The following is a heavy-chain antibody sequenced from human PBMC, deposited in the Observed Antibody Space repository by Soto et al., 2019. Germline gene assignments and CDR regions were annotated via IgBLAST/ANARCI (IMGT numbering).Heavy chain of an antibody. CDR2: INHSGRT. Sequence: PSETLSLTCAVYGDSFTKYYWSWIRQPPGKGLEWIGEINHSGRTNFNPSLKSRVTISVDRSKNQFSLRLSSVTAADTAIYYCATRITVFGLLIPPFDPWGQGTQVTVSS. CDR3: ATRITVFGLLIPPFDP. J-gene: IGHJ5*02. D-gene: IGHD3-3*01. V-gene: IGHV4-34*01. CDR1: GDSFTKYY.